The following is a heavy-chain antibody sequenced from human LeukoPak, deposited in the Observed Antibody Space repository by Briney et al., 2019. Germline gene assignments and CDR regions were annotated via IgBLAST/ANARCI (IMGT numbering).Heavy chain of an antibody. D-gene: IGHD6-13*01. V-gene: IGHV3-7*01. J-gene: IGHJ4*02. CDR2: IKQDGSEK. CDR1: GFTFSSYW. CDR3: AKDGGKAAAGTFDY. Sequence: GGSLRLSCAASGFTFSSYWMSWVRQAPGKGLEWVANIKQDGSEKYYVDSVKGRFTISRDNSKNTLYLQMNSLRPEDTAVYYCAKDGGKAAAGTFDYWGQGTLVTVSS.